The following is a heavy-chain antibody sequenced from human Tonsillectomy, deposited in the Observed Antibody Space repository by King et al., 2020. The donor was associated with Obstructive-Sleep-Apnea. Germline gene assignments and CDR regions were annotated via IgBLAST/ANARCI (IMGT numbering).Heavy chain of an antibody. CDR2: IYPGDSET. J-gene: IGHJ4*02. Sequence: QLVQSGAEVKKPGESLKISCQCSGYSFSSYWIGWVRQVPGAGLEWMGIIYPGDSETRYSPSFQGQVTISADKSSGTAYLHWSSLKASDSAMYYCARHSRGAAANEDFDFWGQGNLVTGSS. CDR1: GYSFSSYW. CDR3: ARHSRGAAANEDFDF. V-gene: IGHV5-51*01. D-gene: IGHD6-25*01.